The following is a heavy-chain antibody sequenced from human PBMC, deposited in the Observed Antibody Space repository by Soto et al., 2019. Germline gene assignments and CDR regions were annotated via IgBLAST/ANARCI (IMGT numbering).Heavy chain of an antibody. Sequence: PGGSLRLSCAASGFTFSNYWTHWVRQAPGKGLVWVSRINNDGSTTTYADPVKGRFTISRDNAKNTLYLQMNSLRAEDTAIYYCARVGRGSNGYSYGYGFYYWGQGT. CDR1: GFTFSNYW. J-gene: IGHJ4*02. CDR2: INNDGSTT. V-gene: IGHV3-74*01. CDR3: ARVGRGSNGYSYGYGFYY. D-gene: IGHD5-18*01.